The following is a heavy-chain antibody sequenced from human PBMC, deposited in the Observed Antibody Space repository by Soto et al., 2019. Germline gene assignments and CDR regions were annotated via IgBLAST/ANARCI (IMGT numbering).Heavy chain of an antibody. Sequence: PGGSLRLSCAASGFTFSSYWMSWVRQAPGKGLEWVANIKQDGSEKYYVDSVKGRFTISRDNAKNSLYLQMSSLRAEDTAVYYCATQPGGYSYGYDYWGQGTLVTVSS. CDR2: IKQDGSEK. J-gene: IGHJ4*02. V-gene: IGHV3-7*01. CDR3: ATQPGGYSYGYDY. D-gene: IGHD5-18*01. CDR1: GFTFSSYW.